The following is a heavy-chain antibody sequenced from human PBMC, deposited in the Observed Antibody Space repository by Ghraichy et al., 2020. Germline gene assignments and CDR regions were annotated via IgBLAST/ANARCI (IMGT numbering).Heavy chain of an antibody. D-gene: IGHD3-10*01. J-gene: IGHJ6*02. CDR3: AKSIGDLQDYYYYGMDV. Sequence: GESLNISCAASGFTFSSYAMSWVRQAPGKGLEWVSAISGSGGSTYYADSVKGRFTISRDNSKNTLYLQMNSLRAEDTAVYYCAKSIGDLQDYYYYGMDVWGQETTVTVSS. V-gene: IGHV3-23*01. CDR2: ISGSGGST. CDR1: GFTFSSYA.